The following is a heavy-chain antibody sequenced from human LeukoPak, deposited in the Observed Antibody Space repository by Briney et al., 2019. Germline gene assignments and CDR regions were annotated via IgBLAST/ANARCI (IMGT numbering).Heavy chain of an antibody. CDR3: ARDGNTIFYGMDV. CDR1: GYTFTSYD. Sequence: ASVKVSCKASGYTFTSYDLNWVRQAPGQGLEWMGWISAYNGNTNYAQKLQGRVTMTTDTSTSTAYMELRSLRSDDTAVYYCARDGNTIFYGMDVWGQGTTVTVSS. CDR2: ISAYNGNT. D-gene: IGHD3-3*01. J-gene: IGHJ6*02. V-gene: IGHV1-18*01.